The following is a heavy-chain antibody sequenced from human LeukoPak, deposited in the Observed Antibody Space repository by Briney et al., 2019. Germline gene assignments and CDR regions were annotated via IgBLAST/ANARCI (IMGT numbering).Heavy chain of an antibody. CDR1: GFTFSGSA. J-gene: IGHJ4*02. Sequence: GGSLRLSCAASGFTFSGSAMSWVRQAPGKGLEWVSAISNNGGYTYYADSVQGRFTISRDNSKSTLCLQMNSLRTEDTAVYYCVRAGLDAGYFDSWGQGVLATVSS. V-gene: IGHV3-23*01. D-gene: IGHD1-14*01. CDR2: ISNNGGYT. CDR3: VRAGLDAGYFDS.